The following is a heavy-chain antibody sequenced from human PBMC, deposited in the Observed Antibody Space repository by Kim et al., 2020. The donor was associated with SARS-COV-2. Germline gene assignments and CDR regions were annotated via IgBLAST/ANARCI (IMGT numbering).Heavy chain of an antibody. J-gene: IGHJ4*02. V-gene: IGHV3-21*01. CDR3: ARDSRYYYDSSGNRGFDY. D-gene: IGHD3-22*01. CDR2: ISSSSSYI. Sequence: GGSLRLSCAASGFTFSSYSMNWVRQAPGKGLEWVSSISSSSSYIYYADSVKGRFTISRDNAKNSLYLQMNSLRAEDTAVYYCARDSRYYYDSSGNRGFDYWGQGTLVTVSS. CDR1: GFTFSSYS.